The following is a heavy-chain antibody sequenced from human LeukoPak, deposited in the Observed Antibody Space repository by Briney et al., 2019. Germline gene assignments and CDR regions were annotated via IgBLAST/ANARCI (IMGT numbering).Heavy chain of an antibody. V-gene: IGHV3-30*03. CDR1: GFTFSSYG. Sequence: GGSLRLSCAASGFTFSSYGMHWVRQAPGKGLEWVAVISYDGSNKYYADSVKGRFTISRDNAKNSLYLQMNSLRVEDTAVYYCARDRYSSSWGQGTLVTVSS. J-gene: IGHJ4*02. CDR3: ARDRYSSS. D-gene: IGHD6-13*01. CDR2: ISYDGSNK.